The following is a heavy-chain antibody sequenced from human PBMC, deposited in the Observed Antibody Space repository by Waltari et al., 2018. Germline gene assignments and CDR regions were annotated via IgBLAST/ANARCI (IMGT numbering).Heavy chain of an antibody. CDR2: IYYSGST. D-gene: IGHD4-17*01. J-gene: IGHJ4*02. V-gene: IGHV4-39*01. Sequence: QLQLQESGPGLVKPSETLSLTCTVSGGSISSSRYYWGWTRQPPGKGLEWIGSIYYSGSTYYNPSLKSRVTIFVDTSKNQFSLKLSSVTAADTAVYYCARLYGDNYADFDYWGQGTLVTVSS. CDR3: ARLYGDNYADFDY. CDR1: GGSISSSRYY.